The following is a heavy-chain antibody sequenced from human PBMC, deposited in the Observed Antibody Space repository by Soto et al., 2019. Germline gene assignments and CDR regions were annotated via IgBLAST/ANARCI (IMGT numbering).Heavy chain of an antibody. J-gene: IGHJ4*02. CDR1: GYTFTSYD. CDR3: ARVRRDYGGGDSDFDY. D-gene: IGHD4-17*01. Sequence: ASVKVSCKASGYTFTSYDINWVRQATGQGLEWMGWMNPNSGNTGYAQKFQGRVTMTRNTSISTAYMELSSLRSEDTAVYYCARVRRDYGGGDSDFDYWGQGTLVTVSS. CDR2: MNPNSGNT. V-gene: IGHV1-8*01.